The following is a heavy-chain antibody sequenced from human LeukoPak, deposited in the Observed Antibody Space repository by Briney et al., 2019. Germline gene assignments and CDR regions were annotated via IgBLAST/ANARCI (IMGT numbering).Heavy chain of an antibody. CDR3: AKDGDSGRGFDY. D-gene: IGHD3-10*01. CDR2: ISYEASNE. CDR1: GFTFSDYG. J-gene: IGHJ4*02. Sequence: GGSLRLSCVASGFTFSDYGMHWVRQAPGKGLEWVAGISYEASNEYYADSVKGRFTISRDDSKNTVFLQMNSLRAEETAVYYCAKDGDSGRGFDYWGQGTLVTVSS. V-gene: IGHV3-30*18.